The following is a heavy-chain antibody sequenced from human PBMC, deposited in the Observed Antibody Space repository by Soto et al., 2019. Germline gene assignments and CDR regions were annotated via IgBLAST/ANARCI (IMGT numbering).Heavy chain of an antibody. D-gene: IGHD2-21*02. CDR2: ISYDGSNK. Sequence: QVQLVESGGGVVQPGRSLRLSCAASGFTFSSYGMHWVRQAPGKGPEWVAVISYDGSNKYYADSVKGRFTIARDNSKNALYLQMNSLRAEDTAVYYCAKDSRIVVVTAPYDYWGQGTLVTVSS. V-gene: IGHV3-30*18. CDR3: AKDSRIVVVTAPYDY. CDR1: GFTFSSYG. J-gene: IGHJ4*02.